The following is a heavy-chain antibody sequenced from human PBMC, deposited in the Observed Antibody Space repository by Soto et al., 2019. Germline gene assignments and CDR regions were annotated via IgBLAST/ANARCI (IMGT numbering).Heavy chain of an antibody. CDR2: IIPVFGAT. Sequence: QVQLVQSGAAVKKPGSSVKVSCKASGGIFSSYTISWVRQAPGQGLEWMGKIIPVFGATHYAQKFQDRVTITADTSTSTAYMEVSSLRSEDTAVYYCARSYSSGWFSFYLWGQGILVTVSS. CDR1: GGIFSSYT. D-gene: IGHD6-19*01. V-gene: IGHV1-69*08. CDR3: ARSYSSGWFSFYL. J-gene: IGHJ5*02.